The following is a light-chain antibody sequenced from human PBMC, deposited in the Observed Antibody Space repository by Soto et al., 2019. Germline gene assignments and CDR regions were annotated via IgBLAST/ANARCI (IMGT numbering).Light chain of an antibody. Sequence: DIQMTQSPSSLSASVGDRVTITCRASQSISKYVNWYQHKPGKAPTVLIHAASSLQSGVPSRFSGSGSGTDFFLTISSLQPKDFAVYYCQQSHSKPLTFGGGTKVDIK. J-gene: IGKJ4*01. CDR3: QQSHSKPLT. V-gene: IGKV1-39*01. CDR1: QSISKY. CDR2: AAS.